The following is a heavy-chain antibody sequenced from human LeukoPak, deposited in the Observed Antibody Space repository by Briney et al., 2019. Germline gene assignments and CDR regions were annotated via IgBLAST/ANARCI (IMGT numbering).Heavy chain of an antibody. CDR1: GYSFTGYY. CDR3: ARGAAASIQLWSLDY. V-gene: IGHV1-2*02. Sequence: ASVKVSCKASGYSFTGYYTHWVRQAPGQGLEWMGWINPNSGDTNFAQKFQGRVTMTRDTSISTAYVEVRRLRSDDTAVYYCARGAAASIQLWSLDYWGQGTLVTVSS. CDR2: INPNSGDT. J-gene: IGHJ4*02. D-gene: IGHD5-18*01.